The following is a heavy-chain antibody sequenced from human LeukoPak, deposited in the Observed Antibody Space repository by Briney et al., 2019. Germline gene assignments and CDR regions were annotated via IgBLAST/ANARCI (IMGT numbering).Heavy chain of an antibody. V-gene: IGHV4-39*07. J-gene: IGHJ1*01. D-gene: IGHD1-1*01. CDR1: GGSISSSSYY. Sequence: SETLSLTCTVSGGSISSSSYYWGWIRQPPGKGLEWIGSIYYSGSTYYNPSLKSRVIISVDTSKNQFSLKLSSVTAADTAMYYCANTTRVAPGGRAEYFQHWGQGILVIVSS. CDR3: ANTTRVAPGGRAEYFQH. CDR2: IYYSGST.